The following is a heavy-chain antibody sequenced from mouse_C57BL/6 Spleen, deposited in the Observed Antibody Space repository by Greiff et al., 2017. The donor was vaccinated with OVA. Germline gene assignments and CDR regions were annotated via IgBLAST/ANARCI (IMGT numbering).Heavy chain of an antibody. V-gene: IGHV1-76*01. D-gene: IGHD2-4*01. Sequence: QVQLKESGAELVRPGASVKLSCKASGYTFTDYYINWVKQRPGQGLEWIARIYPGSGNTYYNEKIKGKATLTAEKSSSTAYMQLSSLTSEDSAVYFCARWDYDLYYAMDYWGQGTSVTVSS. J-gene: IGHJ4*01. CDR2: IYPGSGNT. CDR1: GYTFTDYY. CDR3: ARWDYDLYYAMDY.